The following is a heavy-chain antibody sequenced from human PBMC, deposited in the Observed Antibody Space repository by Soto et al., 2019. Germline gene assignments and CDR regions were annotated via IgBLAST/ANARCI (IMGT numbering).Heavy chain of an antibody. CDR3: ASLRRDGYNTGYFDY. CDR2: IIPILGTA. J-gene: IGHJ4*02. Sequence: QVQLVQSGAEVKKPGSSVKVSCKASGGTFSSYAISWVRQAPGQGLEWMGGIIPILGTANYAQKFQGRVTITADESTSTAYMELSSLRSEDTAVYDCASLRRDGYNTGYFDYWGQGTLVTVSS. CDR1: GGTFSSYA. D-gene: IGHD5-12*01. V-gene: IGHV1-69*01.